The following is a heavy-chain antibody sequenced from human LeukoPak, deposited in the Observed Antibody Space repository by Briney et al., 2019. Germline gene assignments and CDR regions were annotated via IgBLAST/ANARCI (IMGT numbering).Heavy chain of an antibody. Sequence: GGTLRLSCAASGCTFSSIGMSWVRQAPGKGLEWVSSISGSGDSTYYADSVKGRFTISRDNSKNTLYLQMNSLRAEDTAVYYCAKRGASWSFDSWGQGTLVTVSS. CDR1: GCTFSSIG. J-gene: IGHJ4*02. V-gene: IGHV3-23*01. D-gene: IGHD6-13*01. CDR2: ISGSGDST. CDR3: AKRGASWSFDS.